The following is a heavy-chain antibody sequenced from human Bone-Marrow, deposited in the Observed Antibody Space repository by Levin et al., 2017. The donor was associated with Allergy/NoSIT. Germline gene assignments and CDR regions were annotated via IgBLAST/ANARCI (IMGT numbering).Heavy chain of an antibody. CDR1: GGTFSSYA. CDR3: ARDTAMVQGVINFDY. D-gene: IGHD3-10*01. CDR2: IIPIFGTA. V-gene: IGHV1-69*06. J-gene: IGHJ4*02. Sequence: SVKVSCKASGGTFSSYAISWVRQAPGQGLEWMGGIIPIFGTANYAQKFQGRVTITADKSTSTAYMELSSLRSEDTAVYYCARDTAMVQGVINFDYWGQGTLVTVSS.